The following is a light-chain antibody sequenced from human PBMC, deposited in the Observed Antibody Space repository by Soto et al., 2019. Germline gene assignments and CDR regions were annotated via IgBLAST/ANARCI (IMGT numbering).Light chain of an antibody. CDR1: QTVGSIY. CDR2: GAS. CDR3: QQRSNWIT. J-gene: IGKJ5*01. Sequence: EIVLTQSPATLSLSPGEIATLSCRASQTVGSIYLAWYQQKPVQAPRLLIHGASNRASGIPDRFSGSGSGTDFTLTISRLEPEDFAVYYCQQRSNWITFGQGTRLEIK. V-gene: IGKV3D-20*02.